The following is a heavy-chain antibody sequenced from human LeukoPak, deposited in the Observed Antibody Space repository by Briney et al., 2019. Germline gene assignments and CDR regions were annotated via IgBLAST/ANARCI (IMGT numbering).Heavy chain of an antibody. CDR2: INHSGST. J-gene: IGHJ4*02. CDR1: GGSFSGYY. D-gene: IGHD6-19*01. CDR3: ARRLGSSSGWDFDY. Sequence: SETLSLTCAVYGGSFSGYYWSWIRQPPGKGLEWIGEINHSGSTNYNPSLKSRVTISVDTSKNQFSLKLSSVTAADTAVYYCARRLGSSSGWDFDYWGQGTLVAVSS. V-gene: IGHV4-34*01.